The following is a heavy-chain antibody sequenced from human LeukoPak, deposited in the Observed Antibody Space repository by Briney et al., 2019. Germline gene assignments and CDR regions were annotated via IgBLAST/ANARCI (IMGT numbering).Heavy chain of an antibody. D-gene: IGHD6-13*01. CDR1: GYTFTGYY. V-gene: IGHV1-2*02. CDR2: INPNSGGT. CDR3: ARDHRQQLAIYYFDY. Sequence: ASVKVSCKASGYTFTGYYMHWVRQAPGQGLEWMGWINPNSGGTNYAQKFQGRVTMTRDTSISTAYMELSRLRSDDTAVYYCARDHRQQLAIYYFDYWGQGTLVTVSS. J-gene: IGHJ4*02.